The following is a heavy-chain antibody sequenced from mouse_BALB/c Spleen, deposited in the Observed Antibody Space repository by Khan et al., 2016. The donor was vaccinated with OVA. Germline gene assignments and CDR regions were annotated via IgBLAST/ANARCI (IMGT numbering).Heavy chain of an antibody. CDR2: ISYSGST. Sequence: EVELVESGPGLVKPSQSLSLTCTVTGYSITSNYAWNWIRQFPGNKLEWMGYISYSGSTSYNPSLKSRISITRDTSKNQFFLQLNTVNTEDTATYYCARKNYYDYAVDYWGQGTSVTVSS. V-gene: IGHV3-2*02. CDR3: ARKNYYDYAVDY. J-gene: IGHJ4*01. D-gene: IGHD1-1*01. CDR1: GYSITSNYA.